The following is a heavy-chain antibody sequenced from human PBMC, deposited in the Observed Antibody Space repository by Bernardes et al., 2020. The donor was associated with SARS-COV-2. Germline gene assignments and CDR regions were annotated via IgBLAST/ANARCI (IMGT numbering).Heavy chain of an antibody. D-gene: IGHD5-18*01. J-gene: IGHJ6*02. CDR1: GYTFTGYY. V-gene: IGHV1-2*04. CDR3: ATQQGYSYGYDYGMDV. Sequence: ASVKVSCQASGYTFTGYYMHWVRQAPGQALEWMEWINSNSGLTNYAYKFQGWVTMTRDTSISTAYMELSRLRDDDTAVYYCATQQGYSYGYDYGMDVWGQGTTVTVSS. CDR2: INSNSGLT.